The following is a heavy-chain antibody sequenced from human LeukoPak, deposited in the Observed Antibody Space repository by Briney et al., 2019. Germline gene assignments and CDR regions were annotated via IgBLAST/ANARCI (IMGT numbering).Heavy chain of an antibody. J-gene: IGHJ6*03. Sequence: PGGSLRLSCAASGLTFSSYAMSWVRQAPGKGLEWVSYISSSSSTIYYADSVKGRFTISRDNTKNSLYLQMNSLRAEDTAVYYCARVGVEGYYGSGSYSGYYYYYMDVWGKGTTVTVSS. CDR1: GLTFSSYA. D-gene: IGHD3-10*01. V-gene: IGHV3-48*01. CDR3: ARVGVEGYYGSGSYSGYYYYYMDV. CDR2: ISSSSSTI.